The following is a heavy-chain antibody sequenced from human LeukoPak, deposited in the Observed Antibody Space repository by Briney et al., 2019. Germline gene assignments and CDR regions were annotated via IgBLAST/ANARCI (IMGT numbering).Heavy chain of an antibody. CDR2: IWYDGSNK. D-gene: IGHD6-19*01. CDR3: ARPKGSSGWNRLGFDY. V-gene: IGHV3-33*08. CDR1: GFTFSSYG. J-gene: IGHJ4*02. Sequence: GGSLRLSCAASGFTFSSYGMQWVRQAPGKGLEWVAVIWYDGSNKYYADSVKGRFTISRDNSKNTLYLQMNSLRAEDTAVYYCARPKGSSGWNRLGFDYWGQGTLVTVSS.